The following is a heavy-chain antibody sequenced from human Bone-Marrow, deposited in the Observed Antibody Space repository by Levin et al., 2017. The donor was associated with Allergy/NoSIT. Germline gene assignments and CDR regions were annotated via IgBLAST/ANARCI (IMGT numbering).Heavy chain of an antibody. CDR2: IYWDDDK. D-gene: IGHD2-2*03. CDR1: GFSLSTSGVG. V-gene: IGHV2-5*02. Sequence: QTLSLTCTFSGFSLSTSGVGVGWIRQPPGKALEWLALIYWDDDKRYSPSLKSRLTITKDTSKNQVVLTMTNMDPVDTATYYCAHGGGYCSSTSCYPFDPWGQGTLVTVSS. J-gene: IGHJ5*02. CDR3: AHGGGYCSSTSCYPFDP.